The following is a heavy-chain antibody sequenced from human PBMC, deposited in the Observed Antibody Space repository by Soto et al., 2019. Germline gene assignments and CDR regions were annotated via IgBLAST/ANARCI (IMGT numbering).Heavy chain of an antibody. CDR2: IYHSGST. J-gene: IGHJ5*02. D-gene: IGHD2-15*01. CDR1: GGSISSGSYY. V-gene: IGHV4-39*07. CDR3: AMVESRPAPHWFDP. Sequence: PSETLSLTCTVSGGSISSGSYYCSWIRQPPGKGLECIGKIYHSGSTYYNPSLKSRVTISVDKSKNQFSLKLSSVTAADTAVYYCAMVESRPAPHWFDPWGQGTLVTVSS.